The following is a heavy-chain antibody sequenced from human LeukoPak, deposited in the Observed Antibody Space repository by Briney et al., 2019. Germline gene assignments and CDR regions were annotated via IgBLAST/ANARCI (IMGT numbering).Heavy chain of an antibody. CDR2: INHSGST. D-gene: IGHD3-16*02. Sequence: SETLSLTCAVYGGSFSGYYWSWIRRPPGKGLEWIGEINHSGSTNYNPSLKSRVTISVDTSKNQFSLKLSSVTAADTAVYYCAREAVYYDYVWGSYRYKTGAFDIWGQGTMVTVSS. J-gene: IGHJ3*02. CDR1: GGSFSGYY. CDR3: AREAVYYDYVWGSYRYKTGAFDI. V-gene: IGHV4-34*01.